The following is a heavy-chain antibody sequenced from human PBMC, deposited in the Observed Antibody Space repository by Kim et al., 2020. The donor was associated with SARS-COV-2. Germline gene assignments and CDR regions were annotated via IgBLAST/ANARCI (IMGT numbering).Heavy chain of an antibody. V-gene: IGHV4-34*01. CDR3: ARARLGYCSSTSCYYSDY. J-gene: IGHJ4*02. Sequence: KNRVTISVDTSKNQFSLKLSSVTAADTAVYYCARARLGYCSSTSCYYSDYWGQGTLVTVSS. D-gene: IGHD2-2*01.